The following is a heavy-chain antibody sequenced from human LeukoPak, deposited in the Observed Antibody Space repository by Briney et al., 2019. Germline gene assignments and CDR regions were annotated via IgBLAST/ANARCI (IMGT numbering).Heavy chain of an antibody. CDR2: IRYDGSNK. Sequence: GGSLRLSCAASGFTFSSYGMHWVRQAPGKGLEWVAFIRYDGSNKYYTDSVKGRFTISRDNSKNTLYLQMNSLRAEDTAVYYCARDNSWIQLWADYWGQGTLVTVSS. CDR1: GFTFSSYG. V-gene: IGHV3-30*02. J-gene: IGHJ4*02. CDR3: ARDNSWIQLWADY. D-gene: IGHD5-18*01.